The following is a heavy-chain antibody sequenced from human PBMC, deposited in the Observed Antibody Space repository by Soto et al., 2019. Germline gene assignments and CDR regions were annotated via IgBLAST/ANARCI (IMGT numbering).Heavy chain of an antibody. CDR3: ARGLSGYYGFDY. D-gene: IGHD5-12*01. CDR2: IKGDGTNT. V-gene: IGHV3-74*01. J-gene: IGHJ4*02. CDR1: GFTFSRYW. Sequence: GGSLRLSCEASGFTFSRYWMHWVRQVPGKGLVWVSRIKGDGTNTGYADSVKGRFTISRDNVKNTLYLQMNSLRAEDTAVYYCARGLSGYYGFDYWGQGTLVTVSS.